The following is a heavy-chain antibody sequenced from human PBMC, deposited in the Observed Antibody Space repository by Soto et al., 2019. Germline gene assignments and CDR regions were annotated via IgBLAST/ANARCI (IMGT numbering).Heavy chain of an antibody. CDR2: IYWNDDK. V-gene: IGHV2-5*01. Sequence: QITLRESGPRLVKPTETLTLTCTFAGFSLNTFGVGVGWIRQPPGKALEWLAFIYWNDDKRYSSFLNNRLTITSDTSKNQVVLAVTDMDPVDTGTYFCVHRVLAEQQIDYWGQGTLVTVSS. J-gene: IGHJ4*02. CDR3: VHRVLAEQQIDY. CDR1: GFSLNTFGVG. D-gene: IGHD2-15*01.